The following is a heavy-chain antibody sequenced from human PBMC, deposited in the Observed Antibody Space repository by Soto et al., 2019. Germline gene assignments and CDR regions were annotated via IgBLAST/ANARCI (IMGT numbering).Heavy chain of an antibody. CDR2: IAVGSGYT. Sequence: SVTVSCKASGFTFPSSAFQWVRQARGQRLEWIGWIAVGSGYTNYAQRFQDRVTLTRDMSTATTYMELSRLTSEDTAIYYCAADATAWQQMVPSDYWGQGTLVTVSS. D-gene: IGHD2-8*01. CDR3: AADATAWQQMVPSDY. J-gene: IGHJ4*02. CDR1: GFTFPSSA. V-gene: IGHV1-58*01.